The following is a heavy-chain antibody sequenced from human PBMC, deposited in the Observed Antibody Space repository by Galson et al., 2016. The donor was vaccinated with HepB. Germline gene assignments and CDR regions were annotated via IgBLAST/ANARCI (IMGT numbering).Heavy chain of an antibody. CDR3: ARAFGVLIMHFDGLDV. V-gene: IGHV3-23*01. Sequence: SLRLSCAASGFTSSSFVMNWVRQAPGKGLEWVSGISSNGDSTHYTDSVKGRFTISRDNSKNMLHLQMDSLRAEDTAVYYCARAFGVLIMHFDGLDVWGQGTAVTVSS. D-gene: IGHD3-3*01. CDR2: ISSNGDST. CDR1: GFTSSSFV. J-gene: IGHJ6*02.